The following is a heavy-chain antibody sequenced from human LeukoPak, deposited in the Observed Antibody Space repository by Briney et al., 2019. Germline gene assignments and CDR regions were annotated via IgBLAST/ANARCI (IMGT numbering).Heavy chain of an antibody. D-gene: IGHD6-19*01. Sequence: GGSLRLSCAASGFTFSSYSMNWVRQAPGKRLEWVSSISSSSSYIYYADSVKGRFTISRDNAKNSLYLQMNSLRAEDTAVYYCAKSSGWNYYYYYMDVWGKGTTVIASS. CDR1: GFTFSSYS. CDR3: AKSSGWNYYYYYMDV. CDR2: ISSSSSYI. J-gene: IGHJ6*03. V-gene: IGHV3-21*01.